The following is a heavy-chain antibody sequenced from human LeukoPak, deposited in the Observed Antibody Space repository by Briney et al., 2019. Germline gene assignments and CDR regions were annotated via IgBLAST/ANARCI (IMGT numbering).Heavy chain of an antibody. CDR1: GFTFSSYE. CDR3: ARGGSSSWYEYWYFDL. J-gene: IGHJ2*01. CDR2: IRSSGDTI. D-gene: IGHD6-13*01. Sequence: GGSLRLSCVVSGFTFSSYEMNWVRQAPGKELEWVSYIRSSGDTIYYADSVKGRFTISRDNAENSLYLQMNSLRAEDTAVYYCARGGSSSWYEYWYFDLWGRGTLVTVSS. V-gene: IGHV3-48*03.